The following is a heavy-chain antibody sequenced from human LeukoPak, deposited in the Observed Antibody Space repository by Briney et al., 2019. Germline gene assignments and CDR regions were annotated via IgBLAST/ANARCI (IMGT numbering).Heavy chain of an antibody. J-gene: IGHJ2*01. D-gene: IGHD3-22*01. CDR3: ARGDSSGIWYFDL. V-gene: IGHV4-4*02. Sequence: SETLSLTCAVSGGSISSSNWWSWVRQPPGKGLEWIGEIYHSGSTNYNPSLKSRVTISVDKSKNQFSLKLSSVTAADTAVYYCARGDSSGIWYFDLWGRGTLVTVSS. CDR1: GGSISSSNW. CDR2: IYHSGST.